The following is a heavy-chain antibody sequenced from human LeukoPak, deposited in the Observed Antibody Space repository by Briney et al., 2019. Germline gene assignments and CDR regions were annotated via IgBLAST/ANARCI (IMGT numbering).Heavy chain of an antibody. CDR1: GFTFSSYA. CDR2: ISGSGGST. Sequence: GGSLRLSCAASGFTFSSYAMSWVRQAPGKGLEWVSAISGSGGSTYYADSVKGRFTISRDNSENTLYLQMNSLRAEDTAVYYCAKGYGGYYVSSDYWGQGTLVTVSS. V-gene: IGHV3-23*01. D-gene: IGHD3-22*01. J-gene: IGHJ4*02. CDR3: AKGYGGYYVSSDY.